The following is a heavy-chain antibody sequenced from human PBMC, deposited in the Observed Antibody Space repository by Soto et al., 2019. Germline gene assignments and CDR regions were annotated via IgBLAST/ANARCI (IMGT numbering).Heavy chain of an antibody. Sequence: EVQVVESGGGLVQPGGSLKLSCAASGFTFSGSAMHWVRQASGKGLEWVGRIRSKANSYATAYAASVKGRFTISRDDSKNTAYLQMNSLKTEDTAVYYYTRLLDIAAAQVDFDYWGQGTLVTVSS. D-gene: IGHD6-13*01. CDR3: TRLLDIAAAQVDFDY. V-gene: IGHV3-73*02. J-gene: IGHJ4*02. CDR2: IRSKANSYAT. CDR1: GFTFSGSA.